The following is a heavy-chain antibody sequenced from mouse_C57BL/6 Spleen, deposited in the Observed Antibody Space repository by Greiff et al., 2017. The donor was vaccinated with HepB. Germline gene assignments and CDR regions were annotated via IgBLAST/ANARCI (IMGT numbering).Heavy chain of an antibody. V-gene: IGHV1-76*01. CDR2: IYPGSGNT. CDR3: ARGRDWFAY. CDR1: GYTFTDYY. Sequence: QVQLKESGAELVRPGASVKLSCKASGYTFTDYYINWVKQRPGQGLEWIARIYPGSGNTYYNEKFKGKAKLTAEKSSSTAYMQLSSLTSEDSAVYFCARGRDWFAYWGQGTLVTVSA. J-gene: IGHJ3*01.